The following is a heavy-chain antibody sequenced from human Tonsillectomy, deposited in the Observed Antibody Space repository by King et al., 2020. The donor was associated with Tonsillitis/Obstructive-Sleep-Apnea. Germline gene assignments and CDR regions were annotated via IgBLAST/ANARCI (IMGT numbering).Heavy chain of an antibody. J-gene: IGHJ6*03. CDR2: MNPNSGNT. D-gene: IGHD3-3*01. V-gene: IGHV1-8*01. CDR3: ARVYRGRRICGVVPYYYYMDV. CDR1: GYTFTSYD. Sequence: AQLVQSGAEVKKPGASVKVSCKASGYTFTSYDINWVRQATGQGLEWMGWMNPNSGNTGYAQKFQGRVTMTRNTSISTAYMELSSLRSEDTAVYYCARVYRGRRICGVVPYYYYMDVWGKGTTVTVSS.